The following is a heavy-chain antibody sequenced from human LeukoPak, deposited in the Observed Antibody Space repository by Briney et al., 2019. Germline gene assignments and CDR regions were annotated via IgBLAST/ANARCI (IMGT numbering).Heavy chain of an antibody. J-gene: IGHJ4*02. Sequence: GGSLRLSCAASGLTFNTYTMTWVRQAPGKGLEWVSSIRSGSSYMYYTDSLKGRFTISRDNAKNSLYLQMNSLTGEDTAVCYCARDAGMDYGDSFDYWGQGTLVIVSS. CDR1: GLTFNTYT. V-gene: IGHV3-21*01. D-gene: IGHD4-17*01. CDR3: ARDAGMDYGDSFDY. CDR2: IRSGSSYM.